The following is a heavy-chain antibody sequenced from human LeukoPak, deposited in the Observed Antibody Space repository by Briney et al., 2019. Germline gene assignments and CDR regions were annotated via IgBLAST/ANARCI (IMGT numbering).Heavy chain of an antibody. J-gene: IGHJ4*02. CDR3: ARDSSYGKVTNFDY. Sequence: ASVKVSCKASGYTFNGYYMHWVRHAPGQGLEWMGRINPNSGGKNYTQKFQGRVTMTRDTSISTAYMELSRLRSDDTAVYYCARDSSYGKVTNFDYWGQGTLVTVSS. V-gene: IGHV1-2*06. D-gene: IGHD5-18*01. CDR1: GYTFNGYY. CDR2: INPNSGGK.